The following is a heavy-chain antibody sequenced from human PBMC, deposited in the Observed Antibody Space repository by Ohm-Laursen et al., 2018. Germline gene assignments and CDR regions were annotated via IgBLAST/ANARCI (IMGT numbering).Heavy chain of an antibody. CDR1: GFSFSDYF. J-gene: IGHJ4*02. D-gene: IGHD2-2*01. Sequence: SLRLSCAASGFSFSDYFMSWIRQAPGKGLEWISFISSSGSFIYYADSVKGRFTVSRDNAKNSLFLQMNSLRAEDTAVYYCARNSSTWGRSVDYWGQGALVTASS. CDR3: ARNSSTWGRSVDY. V-gene: IGHV3-11*01. CDR2: ISSSGSFI.